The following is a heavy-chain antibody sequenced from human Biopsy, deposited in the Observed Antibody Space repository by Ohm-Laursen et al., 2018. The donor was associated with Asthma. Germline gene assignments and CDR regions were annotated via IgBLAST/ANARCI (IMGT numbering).Heavy chain of an antibody. CDR1: GRHFGSYN. CDR2: ITFDGSTQ. Sequence: SLRLSCTASGRHFGSYNMHWARQAPGKGLEWVTVITFDGSTQHYGDSVKGRFTISRDNSKNMLFLQMNSLRAEDTAVYYCLRDTLGYYFDIWGQGTQVTVSS. J-gene: IGHJ4*02. V-gene: IGHV3-30-3*01. CDR3: LRDTLGYYFDI. D-gene: IGHD6-13*01.